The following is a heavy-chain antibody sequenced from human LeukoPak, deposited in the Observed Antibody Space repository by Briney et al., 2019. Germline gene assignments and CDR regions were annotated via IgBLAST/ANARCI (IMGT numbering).Heavy chain of an antibody. D-gene: IGHD5-24*01. CDR3: AKARERWLQPTGY. CDR2: ISWNSGDI. CDR1: GFSFGGYA. Sequence: SLRLSWAASGFSFGGYALHWVRQAPGKGLEWVASISWNSGDIVHADSVKGRFTISRDNAKNSLYLQMNSLRAEDTAVYYCAKARERWLQPTGYWGQGTLVTVSS. V-gene: IGHV3-9*01. J-gene: IGHJ4*02.